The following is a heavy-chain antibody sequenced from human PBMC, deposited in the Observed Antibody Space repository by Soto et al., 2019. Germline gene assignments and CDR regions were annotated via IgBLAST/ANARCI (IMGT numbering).Heavy chain of an antibody. CDR3: ARRSETVTTPIGYYYYGMDV. CDR2: IDPSDSYT. J-gene: IGHJ6*02. CDR1: GYSFTSYW. D-gene: IGHD4-17*01. Sequence: GESLKISCKGSGYSFTSYWIGWVRQMPGKGLEWMGRIDPSDSYTNYSPSFQGHVTISADKSISTAYLQWSSLKASDTAMYYCARRSETVTTPIGYYYYGMDVWGQGTTVTVSS. V-gene: IGHV5-10-1*01.